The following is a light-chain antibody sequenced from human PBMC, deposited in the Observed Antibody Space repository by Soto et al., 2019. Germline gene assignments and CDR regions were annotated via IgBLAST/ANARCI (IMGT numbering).Light chain of an antibody. V-gene: IGKV3-20*01. CDR1: QSISNSY. CDR3: QQYGSSPLT. CDR2: GIS. J-gene: IGKJ4*01. Sequence: EIVLTQSPGTLSLSPGERATLSCRASQSISNSYLAWYQQKPGQAPRLVIHGISTRATGVPDRFSGGGSGTDFSLTISRLEPEDFAVYYCQQYGSSPLTFGGGTKV.